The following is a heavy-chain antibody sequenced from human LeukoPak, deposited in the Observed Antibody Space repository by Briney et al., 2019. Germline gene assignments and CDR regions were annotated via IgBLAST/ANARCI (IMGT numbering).Heavy chain of an antibody. Sequence: ASVKVSCKASGYTFTGYYMHWVRQAPGQGLEWMGWINPNSGGTNYAQKFQGRVTMTRDMSTSTVYMELSSLRSEDTAVYYCARESLAVSIGYFDYWGQGTLVTVSS. CDR3: ARESLAVSIGYFDY. D-gene: IGHD2-15*01. CDR1: GYTFTGYY. CDR2: INPNSGGT. V-gene: IGHV1-2*02. J-gene: IGHJ4*02.